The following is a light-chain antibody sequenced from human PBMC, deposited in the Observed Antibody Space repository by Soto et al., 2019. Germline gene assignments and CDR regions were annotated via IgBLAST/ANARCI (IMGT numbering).Light chain of an antibody. CDR1: SSDVGGYNY. CDR2: VVS. Sequence: QSVLTQPASVSGSPGQSIAISCTGTSSDVGGYNYVSWHQQHPGKAPKVLISVVSNRPSGVSNRFSGSKSGNTASLTISGLQAEDEADYYCGSYRRGGNFVFGSGTKVTV. V-gene: IGLV2-14*01. J-gene: IGLJ1*01. CDR3: GSYRRGGNFV.